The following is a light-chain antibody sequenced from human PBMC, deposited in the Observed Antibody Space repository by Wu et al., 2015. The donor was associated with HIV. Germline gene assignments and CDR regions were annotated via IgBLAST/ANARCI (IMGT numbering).Light chain of an antibody. Sequence: EIVLTQSSATLSLSPGERATLSCRASQSVSTYLTWYQQKPGQAPRPLIYSTSNRATGIPARFSGSGSGTDFTLNISSLELEDFAIYYCQQRSNWPWTFGQGTRVEIK. V-gene: IGKV3-11*01. CDR2: STS. J-gene: IGKJ1*01. CDR1: QSVSTY. CDR3: QQRSNWPWT.